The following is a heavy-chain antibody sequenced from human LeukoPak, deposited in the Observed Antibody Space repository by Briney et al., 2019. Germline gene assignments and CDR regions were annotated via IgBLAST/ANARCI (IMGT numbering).Heavy chain of an antibody. CDR2: INHSGST. Sequence: SETLSLTCAVYGGSFSGYYWSRIRQPPGKGLEWIGEINHSGSTNYNPSLKSRVTISVDTSKNQFSLKLSSVTAADTAVYYCARAGKAAAGKDYWGQGTLVTVPS. CDR3: ARAGKAAAGKDY. J-gene: IGHJ4*02. V-gene: IGHV4-34*01. CDR1: GGSFSGYY. D-gene: IGHD6-13*01.